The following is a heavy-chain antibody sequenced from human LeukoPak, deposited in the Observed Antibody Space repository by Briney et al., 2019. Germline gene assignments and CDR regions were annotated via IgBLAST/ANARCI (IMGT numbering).Heavy chain of an antibody. CDR1: GGTFSSYA. D-gene: IGHD4-17*01. CDR2: IIPILGIA. J-gene: IGHJ6*02. CDR3: ASGPERSTGEDYEAYSYYGMDV. Sequence: GASVKVSCKASGGTFSSYAISWVRQAPGQGLEWMGRIIPILGIANYAQKFQGRVTITADKSTSTAYMELSSLRSEDTAVYYCASGPERSTGEDYEAYSYYGMDVWGQGTTVTVSS. V-gene: IGHV1-69*04.